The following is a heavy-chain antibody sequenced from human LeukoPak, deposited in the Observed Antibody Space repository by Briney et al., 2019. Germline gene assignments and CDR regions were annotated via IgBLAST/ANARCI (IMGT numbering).Heavy chain of an antibody. Sequence: PGGSLRLSCAASGFTFSTCSMNWVRQAPGKGLEWVASIDSSSSYIYYADSEKGRLTISRDNAKNSLYLQMNSLRAEDTAVYYCARDPATPHDYWGQGTLVTVSP. CDR2: IDSSSSYI. D-gene: IGHD5-12*01. CDR3: ARDPATPHDY. CDR1: GFTFSTCS. J-gene: IGHJ4*02. V-gene: IGHV3-21*01.